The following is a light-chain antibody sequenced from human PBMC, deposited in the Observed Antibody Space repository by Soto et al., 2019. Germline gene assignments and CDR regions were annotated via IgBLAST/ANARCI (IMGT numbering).Light chain of an antibody. CDR2: EVS. V-gene: IGLV2-8*01. CDR3: SSYAGSNNPPYV. J-gene: IGLJ1*01. CDR1: SSDVVGYNY. Sequence: QSALTQPPSASGSPGQSVTISCTGTSSDVVGYNYVSWYQQHPGKAPKPMIYEVSKRPSGVPDRFSGSKSGNTASLTVSGLQAEDEADYYCSSYAGSNNPPYVFGTGTKVTVL.